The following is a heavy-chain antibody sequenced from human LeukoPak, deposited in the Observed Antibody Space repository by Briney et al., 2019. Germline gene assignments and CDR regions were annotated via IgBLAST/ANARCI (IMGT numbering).Heavy chain of an antibody. CDR3: ARERAGRGIAVAGRIKGYRYGMDV. CDR1: GFTFSSYA. D-gene: IGHD6-19*01. V-gene: IGHV3-30*04. Sequence: GGSLRLSCAASGFTFSSYAMHWVRQAPGKGLEWVAVISYDGSNKYYADSVKGRFTISRDNSKNTLYLQMNSLRAEDTAVYYCARERAGRGIAVAGRIKGYRYGMDVWGQGITVTVSS. J-gene: IGHJ6*02. CDR2: ISYDGSNK.